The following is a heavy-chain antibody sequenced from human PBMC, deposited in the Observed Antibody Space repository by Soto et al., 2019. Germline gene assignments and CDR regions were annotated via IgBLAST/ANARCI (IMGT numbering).Heavy chain of an antibody. CDR2: IYYSGST. J-gene: IGHJ4*02. V-gene: IGHV4-59*01. CDR1: GGSISSYY. Sequence: LYLTCTVSGGSISSYYWSWIRQPPGKGLEWIGYIYYSGSTNYNPSLKSRVTISVDTSKNQFSLKLSSVTAADTAVYYCARGTTRRAGFDYWGQGTLVTVSS. D-gene: IGHD6-25*01. CDR3: ARGTTRRAGFDY.